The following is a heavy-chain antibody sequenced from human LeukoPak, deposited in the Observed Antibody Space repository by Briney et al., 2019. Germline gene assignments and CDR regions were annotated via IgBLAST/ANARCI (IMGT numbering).Heavy chain of an antibody. J-gene: IGHJ6*03. V-gene: IGHV3-73*01. D-gene: IGHD1-26*01. CDR1: GFTFSGSA. CDR2: IRSKANSYAT. Sequence: GGSLRLSCAASGFTFSGSAMHWVRQASGKGLEWVGRIRSKANSYATAYAASVKGRFTISRDDSKNTAYLQMNSLKTEDTAVYYCTRGDDSGSYYGYSYYMDVWGKGTTVTVSS. CDR3: TRGDDSGSYYGYSYYMDV.